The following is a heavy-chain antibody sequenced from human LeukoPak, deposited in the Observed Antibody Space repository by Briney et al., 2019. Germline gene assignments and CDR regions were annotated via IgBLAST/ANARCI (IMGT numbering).Heavy chain of an antibody. Sequence: GGSLRLSCAGSGFAFESFTMTWVRQAPGKGLEWVSLISDTGRDINYADSVRGRFTISRDNTKNSLFPQMDSLRVEDTAIYYCAKGLFSAYDKYLDSWGQGTLVTVSS. CDR3: AKGLFSAYDKYLDS. J-gene: IGHJ4*02. CDR2: ISDTGRDI. V-gene: IGHV3-21*04. CDR1: GFAFESFT. D-gene: IGHD5-12*01.